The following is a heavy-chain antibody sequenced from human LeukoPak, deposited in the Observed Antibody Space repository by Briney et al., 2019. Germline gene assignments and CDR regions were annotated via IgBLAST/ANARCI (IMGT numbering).Heavy chain of an antibody. CDR2: IYYSGST. CDR1: GGSISSSSYY. Sequence: PSETLSLTCTVSGGSISSSSYYWGWIRQPPGKGLEWIGSIYYSGSTYYNPSLKSRVTISVDTSKNQFSLKLSSVTAADTAVYYCARVMVRGVMGYYYYMDVWGKGTTVTISS. J-gene: IGHJ6*03. CDR3: ARVMVRGVMGYYYYMDV. V-gene: IGHV4-39*07. D-gene: IGHD3-10*01.